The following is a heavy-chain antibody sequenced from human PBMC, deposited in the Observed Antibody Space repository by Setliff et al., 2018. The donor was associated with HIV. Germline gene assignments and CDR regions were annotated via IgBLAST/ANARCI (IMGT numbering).Heavy chain of an antibody. J-gene: IGHJ3*01. D-gene: IGHD6-13*01. Sequence: LKISCKALDYTFSTYWIGWVRQMPGEGLEWMGIIYPDDSNIRYNPSFQSQVTISADKSITTAYLEIHNLKASDTATYYCARRDGRSMNAFQIWGPGTMVTVSS. CDR2: IYPDDSNI. CDR3: ARRDGRSMNAFQI. CDR1: DYTFSTYW. V-gene: IGHV5-51*01.